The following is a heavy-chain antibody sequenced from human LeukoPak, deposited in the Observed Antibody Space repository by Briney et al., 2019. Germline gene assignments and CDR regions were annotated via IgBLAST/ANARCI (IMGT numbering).Heavy chain of an antibody. CDR1: DGSLNSGDYY. Sequence: PSHTLSLTCTVSDGSLNSGDYYWSWIRQPPGKGLQWIGCIYYRGRTSYNPSLKSRVTISVDTSKSQFSLNLSSVTAADTAVYYCARGGPDWQHDNWGQGTLVTVTS. CDR3: ARGGPDWQHDN. D-gene: IGHD3-9*01. V-gene: IGHV4-30-4*01. J-gene: IGHJ4*02. CDR2: IYYRGRT.